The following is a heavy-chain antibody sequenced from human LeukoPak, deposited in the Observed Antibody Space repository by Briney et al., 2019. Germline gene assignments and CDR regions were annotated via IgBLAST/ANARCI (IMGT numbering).Heavy chain of an antibody. CDR3: ARSFSRWFDP. V-gene: IGHV4-59*08. Sequence: SETLSLTCTVSGGSISSYYGSWIRQPPGKGLEWIGYIYSSGSTNYTPSLKSRVTISVDTSKNQFSLKLSSVTAADTAVYYCARSFSRWFDPWGQGTLVTVSS. CDR1: GGSISSYY. CDR2: IYSSGST. D-gene: IGHD2-2*01. J-gene: IGHJ5*02.